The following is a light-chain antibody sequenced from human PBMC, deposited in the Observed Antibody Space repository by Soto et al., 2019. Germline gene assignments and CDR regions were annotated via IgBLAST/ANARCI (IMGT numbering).Light chain of an antibody. CDR1: QSVSSH. Sequence: EIVLTQSPATLSLSPGERATLSCRASQSVSSHLAWYQHKPGQAPRLLIYGTSTRITGIPARFSGSGSGTDFSLTISRLEPEDFAVYYCQHYDSLRWTFGLGTKVDIK. CDR3: QHYDSLRWT. V-gene: IGKV3-20*01. CDR2: GTS. J-gene: IGKJ1*01.